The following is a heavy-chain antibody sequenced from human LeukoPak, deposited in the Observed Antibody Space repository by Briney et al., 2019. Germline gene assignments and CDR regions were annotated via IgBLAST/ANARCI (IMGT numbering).Heavy chain of an antibody. D-gene: IGHD3-22*01. V-gene: IGHV4-59*01. CDR1: GGSISSYY. J-gene: IGHJ3*02. Sequence: PSETLSLTRTVSGGSISSYYWSWIRQPPGKGLEWIGYDSGSTNYNPSLKSRVTISVDTSKNQFSLKLSSVTAADTAVYYCACLTTADAFDIWGQGTMVTVSS. CDR2: DSGST. CDR3: ACLTTADAFDI.